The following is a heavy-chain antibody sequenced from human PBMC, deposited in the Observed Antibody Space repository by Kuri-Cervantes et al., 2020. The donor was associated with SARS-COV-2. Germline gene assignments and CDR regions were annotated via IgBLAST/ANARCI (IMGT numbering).Heavy chain of an antibody. CDR3: TRELSGWDSYYFYYMDV. Sequence: GGSLRLSCAASGFTFSSYAMSWVRQAPGKGLEWVSVIYSGGSTYYADSVKGRFTISRDNSKNTLDLQMNSLRVEDTAVYYCTRELSGWDSYYFYYMDVWGKGTTVTVSS. J-gene: IGHJ6*03. CDR1: GFTFSSYA. D-gene: IGHD6-19*01. CDR2: IYSGGST. V-gene: IGHV3-66*01.